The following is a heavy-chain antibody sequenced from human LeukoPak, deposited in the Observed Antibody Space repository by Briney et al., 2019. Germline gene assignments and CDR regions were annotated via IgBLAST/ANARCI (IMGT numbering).Heavy chain of an antibody. D-gene: IGHD2-2*01. V-gene: IGHV3-7*01. CDR3: ARGLDCRSTSCYLDN. CDR2: IKQDGSEK. J-gene: IGHJ4*02. CDR1: GFTFPKYW. Sequence: PGGSLRLSCAASGFTFPKYWMTWVRQAPGKGLEWVANIKQDGSEKFYVDSVKGRFTISRDNAKNSLDLQINSLGAEDTAVYYCARGLDCRSTSCYLDNWGQGTLVTVSS.